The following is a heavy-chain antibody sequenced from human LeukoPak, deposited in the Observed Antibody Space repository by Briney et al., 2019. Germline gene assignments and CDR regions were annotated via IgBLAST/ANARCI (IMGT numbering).Heavy chain of an antibody. CDR2: ITWNGGST. J-gene: IGHJ6*03. CDR3: AMKFTRDYYYMAV. V-gene: IGHV3-20*04. CDR1: GFSFDAFG. Sequence: PGGSLRLSRAASGFSFDAFGLSWVRQAPGKGLEWVSGITWNGGSTGYADSVKGRFTISRDNAKNSLYLQMNSLRVEDTSLYSCAMKFTRDYYYMAVWGKGTTVTVSS.